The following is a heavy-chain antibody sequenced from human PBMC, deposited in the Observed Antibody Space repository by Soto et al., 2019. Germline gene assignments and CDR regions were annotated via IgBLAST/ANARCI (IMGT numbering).Heavy chain of an antibody. V-gene: IGHV4-34*01. J-gene: IGHJ5*02. Sequence: SETLSLTCTVSGGSISSYYWSWIRQPPGKGLEWIGEINHSGSTNYNPSLKSRVTISVDTSKNQFSLKLSSVTAADTAVYYCARGLPILTGYYKSGDWFDPWGQGTLVTVSS. CDR3: ARGLPILTGYYKSGDWFDP. CDR2: INHSGST. CDR1: GGSISSYY. D-gene: IGHD3-9*01.